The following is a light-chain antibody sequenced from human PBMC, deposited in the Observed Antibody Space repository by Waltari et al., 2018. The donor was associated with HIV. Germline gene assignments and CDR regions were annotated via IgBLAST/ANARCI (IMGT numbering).Light chain of an antibody. J-gene: IGLJ2*01. Sequence: QSTLTQPASVSGSPGQSINMSCTGTTYDIGSYSLISWYQQFPGKAPKLIIYEVTRRPSGVSNRFSGSRSDNTASLTISGLQVEDEADYYCSSYANTGTSYVIFGGGSKLTVL. V-gene: IGLV2-23*02. CDR2: EVT. CDR3: SSYANTGTSYVI. CDR1: TYDIGSYSL.